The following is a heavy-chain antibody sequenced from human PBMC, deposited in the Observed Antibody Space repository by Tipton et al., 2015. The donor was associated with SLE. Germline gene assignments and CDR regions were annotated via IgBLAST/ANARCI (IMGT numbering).Heavy chain of an antibody. J-gene: IGHJ6*02. CDR2: IYHSGST. V-gene: IGHV4-38-2*02. Sequence: TLSLTCAVSGYFISSGYYWAWLRPPPGKGLEWLGTIYHSGSTHYNPSLKSRVPISVDMSKNQFSLKLSSVTAADTAVYYCARDAYGMDVWGQGTTVTVSS. CDR3: ARDAYGMDV. CDR1: GYFISSGYY.